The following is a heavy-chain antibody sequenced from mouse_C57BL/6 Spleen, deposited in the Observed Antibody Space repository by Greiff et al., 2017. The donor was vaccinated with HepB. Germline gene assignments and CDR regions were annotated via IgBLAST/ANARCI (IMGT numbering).Heavy chain of an antibody. J-gene: IGHJ2*01. CDR3: ARSYYYGSSSYFDY. D-gene: IGHD1-1*01. Sequence: VQLQQSGPELVKPGASVKMSCKASGYTFTDYNMHWVKQSHGKSLEWIGYINPNNGGTSYNQKFKGKATLTVNKSSSTAYMELRSLTSEDSAVYYCARSYYYGSSSYFDYWGQGTTLTVSS. CDR1: GYTFTDYN. V-gene: IGHV1-22*01. CDR2: INPNNGGT.